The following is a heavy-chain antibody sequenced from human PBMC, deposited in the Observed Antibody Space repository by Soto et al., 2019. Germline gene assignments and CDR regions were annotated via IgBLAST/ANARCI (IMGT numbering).Heavy chain of an antibody. CDR2: ISGSDGKT. J-gene: IGHJ4*02. D-gene: IGHD3-3*01. Sequence: GGSLRLSCAASGFSFGSYALSWVRQAPGKGLEWVSTISGSDGKTFYADSVKGRFSISRDTSQSTLYLQMNSLRADDTAMYYCARWSYLDYWGQGTRVTVPQ. CDR3: ARWSYLDY. CDR1: GFSFGSYA. V-gene: IGHV3-23*01.